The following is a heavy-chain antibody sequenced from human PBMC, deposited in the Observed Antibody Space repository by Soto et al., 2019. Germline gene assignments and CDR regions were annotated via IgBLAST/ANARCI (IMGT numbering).Heavy chain of an antibody. D-gene: IGHD5-12*01. Sequence: ASVKVSCKASGYTFTCYYMHWVRQAPGQGLEWMGWINPNSGGTNYAQKFQGWVTMTRDTSISTAYMELSRLRSDDTAVYYCARGAYSGYDPVDYWGQGTLVTVSS. J-gene: IGHJ4*02. V-gene: IGHV1-2*04. CDR2: INPNSGGT. CDR3: ARGAYSGYDPVDY. CDR1: GYTFTCYY.